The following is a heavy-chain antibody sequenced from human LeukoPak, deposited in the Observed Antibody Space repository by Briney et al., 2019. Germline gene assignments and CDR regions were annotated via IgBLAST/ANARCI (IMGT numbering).Heavy chain of an antibody. CDR3: AREVRVGATKYFQH. J-gene: IGHJ1*01. CDR2: ISSSSSTI. D-gene: IGHD1-26*01. CDR1: GFTFSSYS. Sequence: PGGSLRLSCAASGFTFSSYSMNWVHQAPGKGLEWVSYISSSSSTIYYADSVKGRFTISRDNAKNSLYLQMNSLRAEDTAVYYCAREVRVGATKYFQHWGQGTLVTVSS. V-gene: IGHV3-48*01.